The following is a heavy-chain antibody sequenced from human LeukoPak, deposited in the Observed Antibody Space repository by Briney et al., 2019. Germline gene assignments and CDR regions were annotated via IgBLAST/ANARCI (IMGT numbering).Heavy chain of an antibody. V-gene: IGHV4-34*01. CDR2: INHSGST. D-gene: IGHD3-10*01. CDR1: GGSFSVYY. Sequence: SETLSLTCAVYGGSFSVYYWSWIRQPPGKGLEWIGEINHSGSTNYNPSLKSRVTISVDTSKNQFSLKLSSVTAADTAVYYCARRDYYGSGSYSNWGQGTLVTVSS. CDR3: ARRDYYGSGSYSN. J-gene: IGHJ4*02.